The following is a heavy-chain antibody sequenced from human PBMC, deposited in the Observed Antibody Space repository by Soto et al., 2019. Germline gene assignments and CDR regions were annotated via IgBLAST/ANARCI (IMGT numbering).Heavy chain of an antibody. J-gene: IGHJ6*02. D-gene: IGHD5-12*01. Sequence: ASVKVSCKASGGTFSSYTISWVRQAPGQGLEWMGRIIPILGIANYAQKFQGRVTITADKSTSTAYMELSSLRSEDTAVYYCARDRTSHGYSGYDFGNYYYYYGMDVWGQGTTVTSP. CDR2: IIPILGIA. CDR1: GGTFSSYT. CDR3: ARDRTSHGYSGYDFGNYYYYYGMDV. V-gene: IGHV1-69*04.